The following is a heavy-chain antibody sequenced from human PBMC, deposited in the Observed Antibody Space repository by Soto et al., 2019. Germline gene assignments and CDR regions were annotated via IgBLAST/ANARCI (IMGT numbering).Heavy chain of an antibody. J-gene: IGHJ6*02. D-gene: IGHD2-21*01. CDR2: INSDGSTI. V-gene: IGHV3-74*01. CDR1: GFTFSTYS. Sequence: GGSLRLSCVASGFTFSTYSMNWVRQVPGKVLVWVSCINSDGSTINYADSVKGRFTISRDNAKNTVYLQMNSLRAEDTAMYYCARGIKNFYGVDVWGQGTTVTVSS. CDR3: ARGIKNFYGVDV.